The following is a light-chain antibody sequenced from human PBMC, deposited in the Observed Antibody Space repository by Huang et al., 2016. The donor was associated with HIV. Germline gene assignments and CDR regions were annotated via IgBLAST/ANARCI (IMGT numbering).Light chain of an antibody. CDR1: QGITGN. V-gene: IGKV3-15*01. CDR3: QQYNAWPSTWT. CDR2: GAS. Sequence: EIVLTQSPGTLSLSPGETATRSCRASQGITGNLAWYQQRLGQPPRLLIYGASTRAPNIPSRFSGSGSGTYFTLTITSLRSEDSAVYYCQQYNAWPSTWTFGQGTRMEIK. J-gene: IGKJ1*01.